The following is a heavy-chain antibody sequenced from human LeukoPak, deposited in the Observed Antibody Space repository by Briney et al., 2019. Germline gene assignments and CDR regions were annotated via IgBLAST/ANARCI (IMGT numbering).Heavy chain of an antibody. CDR2: IWYDGSNK. CDR1: GFTFSGYG. V-gene: IGHV3-33*01. D-gene: IGHD6-19*01. J-gene: IGHJ3*02. CDR3: ARDRGIAVAIDAFDI. Sequence: GGSLRLSCAASGFTFSGYGMHWVRQAPGKGLEWVAVIWYDGSNKYYADSVKGRFTISRDNSKNTLYLQMNSLRAEDTAVYYCARDRGIAVAIDAFDIWGQGTMVTVSS.